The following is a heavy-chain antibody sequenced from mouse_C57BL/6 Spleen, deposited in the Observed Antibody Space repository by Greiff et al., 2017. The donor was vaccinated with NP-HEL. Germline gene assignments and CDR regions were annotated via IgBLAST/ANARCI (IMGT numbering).Heavy chain of an antibody. CDR1: GFTFSDYG. V-gene: IGHV5-17*01. CDR2: ISSGSSTI. CDR3: ARRAYYDFPDY. J-gene: IGHJ2*01. D-gene: IGHD2-4*01. Sequence: EVQVVESGGGLVKPGGSLKLSCAASGFTFSDYGMHWVRQAPEKGLEWVAYISSGSSTIYYADTVKGRFTISRDNAKNTLFLQMTSLRSEDTAMYYCARRAYYDFPDYWGQGTTLTVSS.